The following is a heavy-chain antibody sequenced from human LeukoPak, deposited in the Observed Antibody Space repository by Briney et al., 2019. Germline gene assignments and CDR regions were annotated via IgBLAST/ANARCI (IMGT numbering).Heavy chain of an antibody. J-gene: IGHJ4*02. Sequence: GGSLRLSCVTSGFTFSNCAMGWVRQAPGKGLEWVSTIHGASTFYSASVKGRFTISRDNSKNTLYLQMNSLRAEDTAIYYCAKDQAGDGYNSMWGQGTRVTVSS. CDR1: GFTFSNCA. CDR2: IHGAST. V-gene: IGHV3-23*01. D-gene: IGHD5-24*01. CDR3: AKDQAGDGYNSM.